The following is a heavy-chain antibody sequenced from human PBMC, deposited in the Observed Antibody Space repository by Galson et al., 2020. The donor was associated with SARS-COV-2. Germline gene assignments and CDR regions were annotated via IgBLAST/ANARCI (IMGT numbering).Heavy chain of an antibody. Sequence: GESLKISCAASGFTFNNYAMNWVRQAPGKGLEWVSAISGSGGDTYYADSVKGRFTISRDNSKNTLYLQMNSLRVDDTAVYYCAKDRLLWFREANWFDPWGQGTLVTVSS. D-gene: IGHD3-10*01. CDR3: AKDRLLWFREANWFDP. CDR2: ISGSGGDT. J-gene: IGHJ5*02. CDR1: GFTFNNYA. V-gene: IGHV3-23*01.